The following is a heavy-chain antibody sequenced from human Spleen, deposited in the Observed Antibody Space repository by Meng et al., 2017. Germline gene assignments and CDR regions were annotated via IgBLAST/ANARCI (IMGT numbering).Heavy chain of an antibody. D-gene: IGHD4-11*01. CDR2: IYYSGTT. CDR1: NGSISSGSYY. J-gene: IGHJ4*02. CDR3: ARGPTTMAHDFDY. Sequence: LDLQESGPGLVKPSETLSLTCTVSNGSISSGSYYWGWIRQPPGKGLEWIGSIYYSGTTYYNPSLKSRVTISVDTSKNQFSLKLSSVTAADTAVYYCARGPTTMAHDFDYWGQGTLVTVSS. V-gene: IGHV4-39*07.